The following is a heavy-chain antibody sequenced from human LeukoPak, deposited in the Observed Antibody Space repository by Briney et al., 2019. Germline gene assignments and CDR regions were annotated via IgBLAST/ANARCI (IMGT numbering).Heavy chain of an antibody. V-gene: IGHV3-23*01. J-gene: IGHJ4*02. Sequence: QPGGSLRLSCAASGFTFSSYAMSWVRQAPGKGLEWVSAISGSGDSTYYADSVKGRFTISRDNSKNTLYLQMNSLRAEDTAVYYCAKDPGIQLGGLFDYWGQGTLVTVSS. CDR2: ISGSGDST. D-gene: IGHD5-18*01. CDR1: GFTFSSYA. CDR3: AKDPGIQLGGLFDY.